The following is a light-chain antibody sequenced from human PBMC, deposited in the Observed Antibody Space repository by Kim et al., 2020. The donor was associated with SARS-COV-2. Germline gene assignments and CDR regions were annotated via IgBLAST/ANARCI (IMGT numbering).Light chain of an antibody. CDR2: RNN. J-gene: IGLJ3*02. Sequence: QSVLTQPPSASGTPGQRVTISCSGSSSNVGSNFVYWYQHLPGTAPKLLIYRNNQRPSGVPERFSGSQSGTSASLAISGLRSEDEADYYCATWDDSLSGWVFGGGTQLTVL. CDR1: SSNVGSNF. V-gene: IGLV1-47*01. CDR3: ATWDDSLSGWV.